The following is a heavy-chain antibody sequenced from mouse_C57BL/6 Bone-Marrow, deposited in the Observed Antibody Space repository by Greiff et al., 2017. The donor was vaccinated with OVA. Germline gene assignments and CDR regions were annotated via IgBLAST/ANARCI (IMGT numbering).Heavy chain of an antibody. D-gene: IGHD1-1*01. CDR1: GFNIKDYY. V-gene: IGHV14-2*01. CDR3: ARWGTVVPLHWYFDV. J-gene: IGHJ1*03. Sequence: EVHLVESGAELVKPGASVKLSCTASGFNIKDYYMHWVKQRTEQGLEWIGRIDPEDGETKYAPKFQGKATITADTSSNTAYLQLSSLTSEDTAVYYCARWGTVVPLHWYFDVWGTGTTVTVSS. CDR2: IDPEDGET.